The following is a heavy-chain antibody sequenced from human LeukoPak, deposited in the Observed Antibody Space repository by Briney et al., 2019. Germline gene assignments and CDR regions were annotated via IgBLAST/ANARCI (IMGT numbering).Heavy chain of an antibody. Sequence: GRSLRLSCAASGFTFDDYAMHWVQQAPGKGLAWVSGNSWNSGSIGYAESVKVRFTISRDNAKNSLYLQMNSLRAEDTALYYCAKFHGVTIFVVVPVGGGWFDPWGQGTLVTVSS. CDR3: AKFHGVTIFVVVPVGGGWFDP. CDR1: GFTFDDYA. V-gene: IGHV3-9*01. CDR2: NSWNSGSI. D-gene: IGHD3-3*01. J-gene: IGHJ5*02.